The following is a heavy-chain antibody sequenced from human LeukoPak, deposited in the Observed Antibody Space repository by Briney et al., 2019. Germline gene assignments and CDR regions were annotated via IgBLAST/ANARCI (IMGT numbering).Heavy chain of an antibody. CDR1: GFTFSSYE. V-gene: IGHV3-48*03. J-gene: IGHJ2*01. CDR3: ARVFLRYFDL. Sequence: GGSLRLSCAASGFTFSSYEMNWVRQAPGKGLEWVSYISSSGSTIYYADSVKGRFTISRDNAKNSLYLQMNSLRAEDTAVYYCARVFLRYFDLWGRGTLVTVSS. CDR2: ISSSGSTI.